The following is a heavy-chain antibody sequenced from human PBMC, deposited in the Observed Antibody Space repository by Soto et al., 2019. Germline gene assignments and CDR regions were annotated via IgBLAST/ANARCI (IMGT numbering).Heavy chain of an antibody. CDR2: IIPIFGTA. Sequence: SVKVSCKASGGTFRSYAISWVRQAPGQGLEWMGGIIPIFGTANYAQKFQGRVTITADESTSTAYMELSSLRSEDTAVYYCARSYCGGDCYYVGSAFDIWGQGTMVTVSS. CDR3: ARSYCGGDCYYVGSAFDI. V-gene: IGHV1-69*13. J-gene: IGHJ3*02. D-gene: IGHD2-21*02. CDR1: GGTFRSYA.